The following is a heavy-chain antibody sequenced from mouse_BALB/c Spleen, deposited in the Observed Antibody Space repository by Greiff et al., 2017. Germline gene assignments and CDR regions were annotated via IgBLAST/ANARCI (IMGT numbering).Heavy chain of an antibody. CDR2: IDPENGDT. Sequence: EVQLQQSGAELVRSGASVKLSCTASGFNIKDYYMHWVKQRPEQGLEWIGWIDPENGDTEYAPKFQGKATMTADTSSNTAYLQLSSLTSEDTAVYYGNAWARATPFDYGGQGTTLTVSP. D-gene: IGHD3-1*01. CDR3: NAWARATPFDY. V-gene: IGHV14-4*02. J-gene: IGHJ2*01. CDR1: GFNIKDYY.